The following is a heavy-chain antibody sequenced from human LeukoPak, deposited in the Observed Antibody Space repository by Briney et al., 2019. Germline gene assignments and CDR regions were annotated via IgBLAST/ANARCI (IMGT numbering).Heavy chain of an antibody. D-gene: IGHD3-3*01. V-gene: IGHV3-7*01. J-gene: IGHJ4*02. CDR3: ARGSTIFGVVTQDDY. Sequence: PGGSLRLSCAASGFTFSSYWMSWVRQAPGKGLEWVANIKQDGSEKYYVDSVKGRFTISRDNAKNSLYLQMNSLRAEDTAVYYCARGSTIFGVVTQDDYWGQGTLVTVSS. CDR1: GFTFSSYW. CDR2: IKQDGSEK.